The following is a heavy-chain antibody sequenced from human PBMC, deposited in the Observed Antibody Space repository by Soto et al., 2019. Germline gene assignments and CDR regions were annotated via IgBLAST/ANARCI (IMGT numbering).Heavy chain of an antibody. Sequence: SETLSLTCTVSGGSISSSSYYWGWIRQPPGKGLEWIGSIYYSGSTYYNPSLKSRVTISVDTPKNQFSLKLSSVTAADTAVYYCARASPYYDFWSGYSYYFDYWGQGTLVTVSS. CDR3: ARASPYYDFWSGYSYYFDY. CDR2: IYYSGST. V-gene: IGHV4-39*07. CDR1: GGSISSSSYY. J-gene: IGHJ4*02. D-gene: IGHD3-3*01.